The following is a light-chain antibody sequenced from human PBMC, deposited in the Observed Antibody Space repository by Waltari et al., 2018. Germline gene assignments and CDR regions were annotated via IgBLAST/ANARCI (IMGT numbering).Light chain of an antibody. J-gene: IGLJ2*01. CDR3: QSFDSTLSGSI. Sequence: QSVLTPPPSVSGAPGQRVAIPCTGRNSNIGAGYDVPRYQQLPGTAPKPLLLGNTKRPSGVPDRFSGSKSGTSASLAITGLQAEDEADYYCQSFDSTLSGSIFGGGTKVTVL. CDR1: NSNIGAGYD. CDR2: GNT. V-gene: IGLV1-40*01.